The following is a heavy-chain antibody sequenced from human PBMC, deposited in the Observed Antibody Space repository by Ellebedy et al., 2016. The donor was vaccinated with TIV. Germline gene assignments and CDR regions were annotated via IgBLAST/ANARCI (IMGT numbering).Heavy chain of an antibody. Sequence: PGGSLRLSCAASGFTFSRYWMSWVRQAPGKGLEWVANIKQDGSEKHYVDSVKGRFTISRDNVKDSLFLQMNSLRAEDTAVYYCARDYLALRDFDWQNNYYFDLWGRGTPVTVSS. CDR2: IKQDGSEK. J-gene: IGHJ2*01. V-gene: IGHV3-7*01. CDR1: GFTFSRYW. CDR3: ARDYLALRDFDWQNNYYFDL. D-gene: IGHD3-9*01.